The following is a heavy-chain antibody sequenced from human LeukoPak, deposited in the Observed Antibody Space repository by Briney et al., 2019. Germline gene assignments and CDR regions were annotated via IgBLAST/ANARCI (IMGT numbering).Heavy chain of an antibody. D-gene: IGHD1-26*01. J-gene: IGHJ3*02. Sequence: GGSLRLSCAASGFTFSSYSMNWVSQAPGKGLEWVSSISSSSSYIYYADSVKGRFTISRYNAKNSLYLQMNSLRAEDTAVYYCARKDGIEGAPDAFDIWGQGTMVTVSS. CDR2: ISSSSSYI. V-gene: IGHV3-21*01. CDR1: GFTFSSYS. CDR3: ARKDGIEGAPDAFDI.